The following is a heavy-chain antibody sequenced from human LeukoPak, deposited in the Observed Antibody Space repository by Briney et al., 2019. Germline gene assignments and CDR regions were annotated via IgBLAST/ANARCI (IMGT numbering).Heavy chain of an antibody. CDR2: IYQGGSET. J-gene: IGHJ4*02. CDR3: ARGRPGIQLWLPEFDY. CDR1: GFTFSAHR. V-gene: IGHV3-7*01. D-gene: IGHD5-18*01. Sequence: PGGSLRLSCTVSGFTFSAHRMSWVRQAPGKGLEWVANIYQGGSETHYVDSVKGRFTISRDNAKNSLYLHLSSLRAEDTAVYYCARGRPGIQLWLPEFDYWGQGTLVTVSS.